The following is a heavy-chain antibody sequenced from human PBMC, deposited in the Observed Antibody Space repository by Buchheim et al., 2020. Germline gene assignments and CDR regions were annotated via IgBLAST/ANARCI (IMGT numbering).Heavy chain of an antibody. D-gene: IGHD6-19*01. J-gene: IGHJ4*02. CDR3: ARDLSSGWSRNTYFDY. V-gene: IGHV3-30*03. CDR1: GFTFSSYA. CDR2: ISYDGSNK. Sequence: VQLLESGGGLVQPGGSLRLSCAASGFTFSSYAMSWVRQAPGKGLEWVAVISYDGSNKYYADSVKGRFTISRDNSKNTLYLQMNSLRAEDTAVYYCARDLSSGWSRNTYFDYWGQGTL.